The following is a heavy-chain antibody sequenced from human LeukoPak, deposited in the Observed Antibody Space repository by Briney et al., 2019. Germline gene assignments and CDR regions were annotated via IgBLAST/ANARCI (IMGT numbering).Heavy chain of an antibody. CDR1: GGTFSSYA. CDR3: ARDPSDYGENTGAY. J-gene: IGHJ4*02. Sequence: GSSVKVSCKASGGTFSSYAISWVRQAPGQGLEWMGRIIPILGIANYAQRFQGRVTITADKSTSTAYMELSRLRSEDTAVYYCARDPSDYGENTGAYWGQGTLVTVSS. V-gene: IGHV1-69*04. D-gene: IGHD4-17*01. CDR2: IIPILGIA.